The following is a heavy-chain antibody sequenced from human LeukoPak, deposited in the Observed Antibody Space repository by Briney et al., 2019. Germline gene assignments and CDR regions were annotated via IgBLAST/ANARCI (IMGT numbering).Heavy chain of an antibody. J-gene: IGHJ4*02. Sequence: SETLSLICTLSGGSISSYYWSWIRQPAGRGLEWIGRSYASGSTNYNPSLKSRVTMSVDTSKNQFSLKLSSVTAADTAVHYCARGYCSGGSCYYFGFDYWGQGTLVTVSS. CDR2: SYASGST. CDR1: GGSISSYY. V-gene: IGHV4-4*07. D-gene: IGHD2-15*01. CDR3: ARGYCSGGSCYYFGFDY.